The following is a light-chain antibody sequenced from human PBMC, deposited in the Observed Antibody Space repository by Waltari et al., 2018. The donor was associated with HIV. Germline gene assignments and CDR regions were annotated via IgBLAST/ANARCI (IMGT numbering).Light chain of an antibody. CDR3: QQYVTSPIT. J-gene: IGKJ5*01. Sequence: EIVLTQSPGTLSLSPGGRATLSCRASPSVSSNYLAWYQQKPGQAPRLLIYGASSRATGIPDRFTGSGSGRHFTLTISRLGPEDLAVFYCQQYVTSPITFGRGTRLEI. V-gene: IGKV3-20*01. CDR1: PSVSSNY. CDR2: GAS.